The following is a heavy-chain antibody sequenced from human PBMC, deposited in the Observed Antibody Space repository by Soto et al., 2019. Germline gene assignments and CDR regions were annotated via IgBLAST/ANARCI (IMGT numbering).Heavy chain of an antibody. CDR1: GASVRSYH. Sequence: QVRLQESGPGLVKPSETLSLTCAVSGASVRSYHWSWIRQAAGKGLEWIGRIQMSGTTNYNPSLKTRVTMSLDTSKNEVSLRMTSVTAADTAVHFCAKDRSTMRWFDPWGQGILVTVSS. V-gene: IGHV4-4*07. CDR2: IQMSGTT. J-gene: IGHJ5*02. CDR3: AKDRSTMRWFDP. D-gene: IGHD1-1*01.